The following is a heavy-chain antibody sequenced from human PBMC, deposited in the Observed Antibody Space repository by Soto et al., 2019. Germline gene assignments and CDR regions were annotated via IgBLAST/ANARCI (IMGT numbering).Heavy chain of an antibody. D-gene: IGHD3-16*01. CDR1: GDSVSSNSAA. CDR3: GGGGVAAPSTYDPPYVQAV. CDR2: TYYRSKWYN. Sequence: PSQPLSLTCAISGDSVSSNSAAWNWVRHSPARGLELLGRTYYRSKWYNDYVVSVKSRITINTDTSKNQFSLQLNSVTPEDTAVYYWGGGGVAAPSTYDPPYVQAVRGQRT. J-gene: IGHJ3*01. V-gene: IGHV6-1*01.